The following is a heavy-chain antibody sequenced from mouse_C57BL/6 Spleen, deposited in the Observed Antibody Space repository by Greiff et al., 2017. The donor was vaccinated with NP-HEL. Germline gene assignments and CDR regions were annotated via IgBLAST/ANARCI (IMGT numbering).Heavy chain of an antibody. J-gene: IGHJ2*01. V-gene: IGHV14-3*01. CDR3: ARGDYGSSYGFDY. CDR1: GFNIKNTY. D-gene: IGHD1-1*01. Sequence: EVQLQQSVAELVRPGASVKLSCTASGFNIKNTYMHWVKQRPEQGLEWIGRIDPANGNTKYAPKFQGKATITADTSSNTAYLQRSSLTSEDTAIYYCARGDYGSSYGFDYWGQGTTLTVSS. CDR2: IDPANGNT.